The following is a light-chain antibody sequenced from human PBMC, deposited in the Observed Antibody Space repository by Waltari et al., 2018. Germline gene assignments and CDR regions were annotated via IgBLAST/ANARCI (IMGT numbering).Light chain of an antibody. J-gene: IGKJ1*01. CDR1: QSISSW. Sequence: DIQMTQSPSTLSASVGDRVTITCRASQSISSWLAWYQQKPGKAPKLPIYKASSLESGVPSRFSGSGSGTEFTLTISSLQPDDFATYYCQQYNRTFGQGTKVEIK. CDR3: QQYNRT. V-gene: IGKV1-5*03. CDR2: KAS.